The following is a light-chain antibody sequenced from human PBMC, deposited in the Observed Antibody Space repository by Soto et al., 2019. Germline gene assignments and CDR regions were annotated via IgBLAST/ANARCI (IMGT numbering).Light chain of an antibody. J-gene: IGKJ4*01. Sequence: DIQMTHSPSTLSASVLYMVTITFRSSQTISSWVALYQQKPGTAPKLLIYKASSLESGVPSRFSGSGSGTECTLTISSLQPDDFASYYCQQYNTYFSLNFGGGTKVDIK. CDR2: KAS. CDR1: QTISSW. V-gene: IGKV1-5*03. CDR3: QQYNTYFSLN.